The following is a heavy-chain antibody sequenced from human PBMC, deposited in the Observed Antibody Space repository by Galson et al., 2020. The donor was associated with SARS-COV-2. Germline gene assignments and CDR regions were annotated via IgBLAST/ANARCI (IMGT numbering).Heavy chain of an antibody. CDR3: AKDHYSNYYYYYYMDV. V-gene: IGHV3-30*18. J-gene: IGHJ6*03. CDR2: ISYDGSNK. D-gene: IGHD4-4*01. CDR1: GFTSSSYG. Sequence: GGSLRLSCAASGFTSSSYGMHWVRQAPGKGLEWVAVISYDGSNKYYADSVKGRFTISRDNSKNTLYLQMNSLRAEDTAVYYCAKDHYSNYYYYYYMDVWGKGTTVTVSS.